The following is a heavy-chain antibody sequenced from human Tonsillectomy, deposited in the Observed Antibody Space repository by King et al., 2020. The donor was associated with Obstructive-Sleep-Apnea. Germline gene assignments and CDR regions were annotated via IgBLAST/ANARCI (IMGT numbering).Heavy chain of an antibody. CDR1: GFTFNTYG. CDR3: ARDVLDSSGWEHRTY. J-gene: IGHJ4*02. Sequence: QVQLVESGGGVVQPGRSLRLSCASSGFTFNTYGMHWVRPAPGKGLEWVAFISFASAKKTYADSVKGRFSVSSDNSKNTMFLQMDSLRAEDTAMYYCARDVLDSSGWEHRTYWGQGTLVTVSS. D-gene: IGHD3-22*01. V-gene: IGHV3-33*01. CDR2: ISFASAKK.